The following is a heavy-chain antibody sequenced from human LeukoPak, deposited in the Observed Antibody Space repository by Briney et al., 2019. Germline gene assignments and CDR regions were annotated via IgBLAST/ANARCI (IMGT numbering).Heavy chain of an antibody. D-gene: IGHD3-9*01. Sequence: GGSLRLSYAAYGFTSSSYSMNWVRQAPGKGLEWVAYISSSSSTIYYADSVKGRFTISRDNAKNSLYLQMNSLRAEDTAVYYCARSGRLRYFDWLPYYFDYWGQGTLVTVSS. J-gene: IGHJ4*02. CDR1: GFTSSSYS. CDR2: ISSSSSTI. V-gene: IGHV3-48*01. CDR3: ARSGRLRYFDWLPYYFDY.